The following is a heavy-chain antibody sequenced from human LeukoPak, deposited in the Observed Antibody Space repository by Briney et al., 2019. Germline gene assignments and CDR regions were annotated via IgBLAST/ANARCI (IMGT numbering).Heavy chain of an antibody. CDR2: IYYSGST. Sequence: SETLSLTCTVSGGSISSYYWSWIRQPPGKGLEWIGYIYYSGSTNYNPSLKSRVTISVDTSKNQFSLKLSSVTAADTAVHYCARHGGYVPYFDYWGQGALVTVSS. J-gene: IGHJ4*02. CDR1: GGSISSYY. D-gene: IGHD5-12*01. V-gene: IGHV4-59*08. CDR3: ARHGGYVPYFDY.